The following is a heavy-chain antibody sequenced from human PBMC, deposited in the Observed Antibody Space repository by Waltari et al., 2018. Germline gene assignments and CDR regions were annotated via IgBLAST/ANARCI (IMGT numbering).Heavy chain of an antibody. CDR1: GGSFSGYY. Sequence: QVQLQQWGAGLLKPSETLSLTCAVYGGSFSGYYWCWIRQPPGKGLEWIGEINHSGSTNYNPSLKSRVTISVDTSKNQFSLKLSSVTAADTAVYYCAGDYDISSFDLWGRGTLVTVSS. D-gene: IGHD3-9*01. CDR3: AGDYDISSFDL. J-gene: IGHJ2*01. CDR2: INHSGST. V-gene: IGHV4-34*01.